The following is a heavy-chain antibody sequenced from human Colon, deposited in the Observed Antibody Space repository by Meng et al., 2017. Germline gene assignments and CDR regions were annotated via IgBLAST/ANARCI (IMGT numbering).Heavy chain of an antibody. Sequence: GGSLRLSCSASQFTFGSHWMAWVRQAPGKGLEWVAKINPDGSDIHYMDSVKGRFTNSRDKSKDSLYLQMNSLSVDDTAFYYCARDHWYSIDYWGQGTLVTVSS. J-gene: IGHJ4*02. V-gene: IGHV3-7*01. D-gene: IGHD2-21*02. CDR3: ARDHWYSIDY. CDR1: QFTFGSHW. CDR2: INPDGSDI.